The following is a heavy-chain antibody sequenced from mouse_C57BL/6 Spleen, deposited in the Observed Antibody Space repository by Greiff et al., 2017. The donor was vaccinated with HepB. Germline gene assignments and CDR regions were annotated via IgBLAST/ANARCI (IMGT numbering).Heavy chain of an antibody. CDR3: ARPYGSSYWFAY. V-gene: IGHV5-6*01. CDR1: GFTFSSYG. D-gene: IGHD1-1*01. Sequence: EVMLVESGGDLVKPGGSLKLSCAASGFTFSSYGMSWVRQTPDKRLEWVATISSGGSYTYYPDSVKGRFTISRDNAKNTLYLQMSSLKSEDTAMYYCARPYGSSYWFAYWGQGTLVTVSA. CDR2: ISSGGSYT. J-gene: IGHJ3*01.